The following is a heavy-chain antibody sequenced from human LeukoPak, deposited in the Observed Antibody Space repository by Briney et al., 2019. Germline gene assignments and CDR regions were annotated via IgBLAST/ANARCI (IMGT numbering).Heavy chain of an antibody. CDR3: PRKYDSSGYFDY. CDR2: IYGGGNI. J-gene: IGHJ4*02. V-gene: IGHV3-53*01. CDR1: GFTVSSNY. Sequence: GGSLRLSCAASGFTVSSNYMNWVRQAPGKGLEWVSVIYGGGNIYYADSVKGRFTISRENSKNTLYLQMNSLRDEDTAVYYCPRKYDSSGYFDYWGRGILVTVSS. D-gene: IGHD3-22*01.